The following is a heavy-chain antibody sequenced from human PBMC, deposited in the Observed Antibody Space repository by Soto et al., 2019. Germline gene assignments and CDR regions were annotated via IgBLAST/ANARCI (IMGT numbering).Heavy chain of an antibody. J-gene: IGHJ6*03. CDR3: ARGLPWNYVYYYYYYMDV. CDR2: INHSGST. D-gene: IGHD1-7*01. CDR1: GGSFSGYY. Sequence: TSESLSLTCAVYGGSFSGYYWSWIRQPPGKGLEWIGEINHSGSTNYNPSLKSRVTISVDTSKNQFSLKLSSVTAADTAVYYRARGLPWNYVYYYYYYMDVWGKGTTVTVSS. V-gene: IGHV4-34*01.